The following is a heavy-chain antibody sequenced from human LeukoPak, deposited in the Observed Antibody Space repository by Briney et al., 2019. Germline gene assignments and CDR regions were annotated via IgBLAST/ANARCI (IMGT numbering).Heavy chain of an antibody. CDR1: GFTFSSYS. CDR3: ARDQGVYDFWSGYYWQGNWFDP. Sequence: GGSLRLSCAASGFTFSSYSMNWVRQAPGKGLEWVSYISSSSSTIYYADSVKGRFTISRDSAKNSLYLQMNSLRAEDTAVYYCARDQGVYDFWSGYYWQGNWFDPWGQGTLVTVSS. J-gene: IGHJ5*02. D-gene: IGHD3-3*01. V-gene: IGHV3-48*01. CDR2: ISSSSSTI.